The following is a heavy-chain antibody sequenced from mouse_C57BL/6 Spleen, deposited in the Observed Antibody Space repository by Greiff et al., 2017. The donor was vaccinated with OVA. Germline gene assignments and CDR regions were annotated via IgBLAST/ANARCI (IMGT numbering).Heavy chain of an antibody. D-gene: IGHD2-4*01. CDR2: IDPNSGGT. Sequence: QVQLQQPGAELVKPGASVKLSCKASGYTFTSYWMHWVKQRPGRGLEWIGRIDPNSGGTKYNEKFKSKATLTVDKPSSTAYMQLSSLTSEDSAVYYCARSEGSTMITDWYFDVWGTGTTVTVSS. CDR1: GYTFTSYW. V-gene: IGHV1-72*01. CDR3: ARSEGSTMITDWYFDV. J-gene: IGHJ1*03.